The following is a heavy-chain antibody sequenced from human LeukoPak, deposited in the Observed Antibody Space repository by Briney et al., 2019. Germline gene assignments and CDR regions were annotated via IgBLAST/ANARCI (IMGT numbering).Heavy chain of an antibody. CDR3: AKGRYCSGGSCSYYFDY. CDR1: GFTFDDYA. D-gene: IGHD2-15*01. J-gene: IGHJ4*02. CDR2: ISWNSGSI. V-gene: IGHV3-9*01. Sequence: GRSLRLSCAASGFTFDDYAMHWVRQTPGKGLEWVSGISWNSGSIRYADSVKGRFTISRGNAKNSLYLQMNSLRAEDTALYYCAKGRYCSGGSCSYYFDYWGQGTLVTLSS.